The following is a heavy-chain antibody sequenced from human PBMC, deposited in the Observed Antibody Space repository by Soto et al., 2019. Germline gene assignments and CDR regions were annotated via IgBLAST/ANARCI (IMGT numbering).Heavy chain of an antibody. J-gene: IGHJ4*02. Sequence: SETLSLTCTVSGGSISSYYWGWIRQPPGKGLEWIGSIYYSGSTYYNPSLKSRVTISVDTSKNQFSLKLSSVTAADTAVYYCASPRERSGSYFLDYWGQGTLVNVSS. CDR3: ASPRERSGSYFLDY. CDR2: IYYSGST. CDR1: GGSISSYY. D-gene: IGHD3-10*01. V-gene: IGHV4-39*01.